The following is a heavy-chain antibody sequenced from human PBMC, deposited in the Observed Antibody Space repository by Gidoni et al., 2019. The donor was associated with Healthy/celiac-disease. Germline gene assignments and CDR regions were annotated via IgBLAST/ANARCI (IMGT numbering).Heavy chain of an antibody. CDR2: TRNKSNSYTT. CDR1: GFTFSDHY. CDR3: ARGVYDSSGYYYD. Sequence: EVQLVESGGGLVQPGGSLRLSCAASGFTFSDHYMDWVRQAPGKGLEWFGRTRNKSNSYTTEYAASVKGRFTISRDDSKNSLYLQMNSLKTEDTAVYYCARGVYDSSGYYYDWGQGTLVTVSS. J-gene: IGHJ4*02. D-gene: IGHD3-22*01. V-gene: IGHV3-72*01.